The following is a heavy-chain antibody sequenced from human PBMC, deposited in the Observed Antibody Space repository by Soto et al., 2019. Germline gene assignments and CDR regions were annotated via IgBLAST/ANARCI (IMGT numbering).Heavy chain of an antibody. D-gene: IGHD3-22*01. V-gene: IGHV3-48*02. CDR1: GFTLNSYS. Sequence: GGCLRLPLAAPGFTLNSYSNNWVPQAPREGVDWVSYISSSSGTIYYADSVKGRFTISRDNAKNSLYLQMNSLRDEDTAVYYCARDKEGYDSSGYYPDAFDIWGQGTMVTVSS. J-gene: IGHJ3*02. CDR3: ARDKEGYDSSGYYPDAFDI. CDR2: ISSSSGTI.